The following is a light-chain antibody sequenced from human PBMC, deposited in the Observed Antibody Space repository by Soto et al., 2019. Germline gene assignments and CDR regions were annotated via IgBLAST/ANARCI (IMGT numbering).Light chain of an antibody. Sequence: QSALTQPASVSGSPGQSIAISCTGTSSDVGGSDFVSWYQHHPGKAPKLIIHDVNNRPSGVAARFSGSKSGNTASLTISGRHDEDEEDYYCSSYTTGNNPCVFGAGTKLTV. CDR2: DVN. V-gene: IGLV2-14*03. CDR1: SSDVGGSDF. CDR3: SSYTTGNNPCV. J-gene: IGLJ1*01.